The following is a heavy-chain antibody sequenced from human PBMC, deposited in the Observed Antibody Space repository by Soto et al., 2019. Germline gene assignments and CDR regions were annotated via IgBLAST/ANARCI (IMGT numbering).Heavy chain of an antibody. V-gene: IGHV1-18*01. CDR2: FSAYNGNT. D-gene: IGHD2-2*01. J-gene: IGHJ1*01. CDR1: GYTFTSYG. Sequence: ASVKVSCKASGYTFTSYGISWVRQAPGQGLEWMVWFSAYNGNTNYAQKLQGRVTMTTDTSTSTAYMELRSLRSDDTAVYYCARTNPNQSEYFQHWGQGTLVTVSS. CDR3: ARTNPNQSEYFQH.